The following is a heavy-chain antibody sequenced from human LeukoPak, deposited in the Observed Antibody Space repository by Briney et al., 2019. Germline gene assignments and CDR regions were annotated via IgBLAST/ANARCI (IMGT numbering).Heavy chain of an antibody. CDR2: IRHDGSIK. V-gene: IGHV3-30*02. Sequence: PGGSLRLSCAASGFTFTNYDMHWVRQAPGKGLEWVAFIRHDGSIKYYVDSVKGRFTIPRDNSKNTLYLQMNSLRAEDTAVYFCATDRYIYGDYWGQGTLVTVSS. D-gene: IGHD5-18*01. CDR3: ATDRYIYGDY. J-gene: IGHJ4*02. CDR1: GFTFTNYD.